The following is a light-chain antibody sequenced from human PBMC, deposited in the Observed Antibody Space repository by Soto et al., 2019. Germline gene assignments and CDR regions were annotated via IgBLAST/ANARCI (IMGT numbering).Light chain of an antibody. CDR3: SSYISSSTSVV. CDR2: DVS. V-gene: IGLV2-14*01. Sequence: QSALTQPASVSGSPGQSITISCTGTSSDVGSYNYVSWYQQHPGKAPKLMIYDVSNRPSGVSDRFSGSKSGNTASLTISGLQAEEEEDYYCSSYISSSTSVVFGGGTKLTVL. CDR1: SSDVGSYNY. J-gene: IGLJ2*01.